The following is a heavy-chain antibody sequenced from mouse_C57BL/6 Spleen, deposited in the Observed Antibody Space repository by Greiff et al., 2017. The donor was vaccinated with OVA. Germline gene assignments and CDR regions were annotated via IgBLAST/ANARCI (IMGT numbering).Heavy chain of an antibody. CDR2: IYPGDGDT. J-gene: IGHJ1*03. CDR3: ARGWAYYSNYDWYFDV. CDR1: GYAFSSYW. Sequence: QVQLQQSGAELVKPGASVKISCKASGYAFSSYWMNWVKQRPGKGLEWIGQIYPGDGDTNYNGKFKGKATLTADKSSSTAYMQLSSLTSEDSAVYFCARGWAYYSNYDWYFDVWGTGTTVTVSS. D-gene: IGHD2-5*01. V-gene: IGHV1-80*01.